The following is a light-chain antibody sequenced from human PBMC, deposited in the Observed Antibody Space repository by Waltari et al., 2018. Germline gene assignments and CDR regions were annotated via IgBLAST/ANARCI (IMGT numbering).Light chain of an antibody. V-gene: IGLV2-11*01. CDR1: SSDVGGYNY. CDR2: DVS. J-gene: IGLJ3*02. CDR3: CSYGGTYSWV. Sequence: QSALTQPRSVSGSPGQSVTISCTGTSSDVGGYNYVPCYQQHPGKAPKRMIADVSKRPSGVPDRFSGSKSGNTASLTISGLQAEDEADYYCCSYGGTYSWVFGGGTKLTVL.